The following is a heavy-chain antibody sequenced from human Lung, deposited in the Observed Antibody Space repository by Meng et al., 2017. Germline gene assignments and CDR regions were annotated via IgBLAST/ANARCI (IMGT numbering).Heavy chain of an antibody. CDR3: ARETLRELGLFHY. D-gene: IGHD1-7*01. CDR2: ISHSGST. J-gene: IGHJ4*02. Sequence: QRQESGPRLVPLSGTLSLACAVSGDSITRTQWWSWLRQTPGKGLEWIGEISHSGSTVYRPSLQGRVSISLDKSNNEFSLKLTSVTAADTAVYYCARETLRELGLFHYWGQGILVTVSS. V-gene: IGHV4-4*02. CDR1: GDSITRTQW.